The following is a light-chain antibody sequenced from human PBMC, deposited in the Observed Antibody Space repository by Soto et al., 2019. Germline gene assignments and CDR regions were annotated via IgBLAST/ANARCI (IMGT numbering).Light chain of an antibody. CDR3: QQSYSTLPLT. CDR1: QSISRF. Sequence: DIQMTQSPSSLSASLGDXXTISCRASQSISRFLNGYQQKAGKAPKLLIYGASSLQSGVPARFSGRGSGTDFTLTINNLQVEDSATYYCQQSYSTLPLTFGGGTKVEIK. J-gene: IGKJ4*01. V-gene: IGKV1-39*01. CDR2: GAS.